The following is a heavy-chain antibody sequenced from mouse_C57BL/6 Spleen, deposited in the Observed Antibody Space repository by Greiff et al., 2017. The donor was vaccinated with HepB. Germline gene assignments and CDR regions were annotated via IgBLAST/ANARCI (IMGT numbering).Heavy chain of an antibody. CDR1: GFTFSSYA. D-gene: IGHD1-1*01. Sequence: EVQGVESGGGLVKPGGSLKLSCAASGFTFSSYAMSWVRQTPEKRLEWVATISDGGSYTYYPDNVKGRFTISRDNAKNNLYLQMSHLKSEVTAMYYCARGGSSYGFAYWGQGTLVTVSA. J-gene: IGHJ3*01. CDR3: ARGGSSYGFAY. CDR2: ISDGGSYT. V-gene: IGHV5-4*01.